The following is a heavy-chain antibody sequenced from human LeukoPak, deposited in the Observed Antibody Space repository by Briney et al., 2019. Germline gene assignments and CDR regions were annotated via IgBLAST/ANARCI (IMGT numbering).Heavy chain of an antibody. Sequence: GGSLRLSCAASGFSFNDYYMSWIRQAPGKGLEWISYMSNSGTTLYYADSVEGRFTISRDNAKNSLFLQMTGLRAEDTAVYYCARVAAVYDYVWGSYRYFDYWGQGTLVTVSS. CDR2: MSNSGTTL. CDR1: GFSFNDYY. J-gene: IGHJ4*02. D-gene: IGHD3-16*02. V-gene: IGHV3-11*04. CDR3: ARVAAVYDYVWGSYRYFDY.